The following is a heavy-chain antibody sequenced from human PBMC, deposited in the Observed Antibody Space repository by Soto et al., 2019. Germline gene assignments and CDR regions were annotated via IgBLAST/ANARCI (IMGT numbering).Heavy chain of an antibody. D-gene: IGHD3-10*01. V-gene: IGHV1-69*01. Sequence: QVQLVQSGAEVKKPGSSVKVSCKASGGTFSSYAISWVRQAPGQGLEWMGGIIPIFGTANYAQKFQGRVTIPADESTSTAYMELSSLRSEDTAVYYCARDGGRGSTMVRGVSRSFAVAIWGQGTMVTVSS. J-gene: IGHJ3*02. CDR2: IIPIFGTA. CDR1: GGTFSSYA. CDR3: ARDGGRGSTMVRGVSRSFAVAI.